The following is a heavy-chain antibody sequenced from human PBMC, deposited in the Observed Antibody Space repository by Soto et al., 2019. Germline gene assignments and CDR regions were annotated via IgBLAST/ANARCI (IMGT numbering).Heavy chain of an antibody. V-gene: IGHV1-3*01. J-gene: IGHJ4*02. D-gene: IGHD1-26*01. CDR3: ARIEVGATLGIKEDY. CDR1: GYTFTSYA. CDR2: INAGNGNT. Sequence: QVQLVQSGAEVKKPGASVKVSCKASGYTFTSYAMHWVRQAPGQRLEWMGWINAGNGNTKYSQKFQGRVTITRDTSASTAYMELSSLRSEDTAVYYCARIEVGATLGIKEDYWGQGTLVTVSS.